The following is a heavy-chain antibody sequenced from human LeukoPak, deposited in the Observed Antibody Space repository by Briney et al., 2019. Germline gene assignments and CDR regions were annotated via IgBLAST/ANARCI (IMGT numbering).Heavy chain of an antibody. V-gene: IGHV1-69*13. CDR2: IIPIFGTA. D-gene: IGHD2-2*01. CDR1: GGTFSSYA. CDR3: ARDFWDIVVVPAALLNAFDI. J-gene: IGHJ3*02. Sequence: SVKVSCKASGGTFSSYAISWVRQAPGQGLEWMGGIIPIFGTANYAQKFQGRVTITADESTSTAYMELSSLRSEDTAVYYCARDFWDIVVVPAALLNAFDIWGQGTMVTVSS.